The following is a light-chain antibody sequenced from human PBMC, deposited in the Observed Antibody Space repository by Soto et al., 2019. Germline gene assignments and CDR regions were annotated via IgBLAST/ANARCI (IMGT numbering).Light chain of an antibody. CDR1: TSDVGGYNY. CDR3: SSSSSITTFGLV. CDR2: DVS. Sequence: QSALTQPASVSGSPGQSITISCTGTTSDVGGYNYVSWYQQHPGKAPKLMIYDVSNRPSVVSNRFSGSKSGNTASLTISGLQAEDEADYYYSSSSSITTFGLVFGGGTNLTVL. J-gene: IGLJ2*01. V-gene: IGLV2-14*01.